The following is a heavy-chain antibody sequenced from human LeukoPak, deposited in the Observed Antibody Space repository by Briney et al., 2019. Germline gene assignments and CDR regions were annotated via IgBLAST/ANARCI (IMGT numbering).Heavy chain of an antibody. Sequence: SHTLSLTRTFCGGSISSQYWSWIPQPPAKGLEWIGYIYDSGSTNYNPSLKSRVTISIDTSKYQFSLKLSSVTAADTAVYYCARKPTVSKVDYWGQGTLVTVSS. CDR2: IYDSGST. CDR1: GGSISSQY. J-gene: IGHJ4*02. D-gene: IGHD4-11*01. V-gene: IGHV4-59*07. CDR3: ARKPTVSKVDY.